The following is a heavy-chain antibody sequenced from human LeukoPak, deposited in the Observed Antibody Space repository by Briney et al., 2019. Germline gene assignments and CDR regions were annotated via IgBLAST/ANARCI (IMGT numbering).Heavy chain of an antibody. D-gene: IGHD2-2*01. CDR3: ARLPGAGYCTSTSCFALDAFTI. CDR1: GGSISSDY. V-gene: IGHV4-59*01. Sequence: SETLSLTCAVSGGSISSDYWSWIRQPPGKGPEWIGYIYYSGNTNYNPSLKSRLTISVDTSKNHFSLKLGSVTAADTAVYYCARLPGAGYCTSTSCFALDAFTIWGQGTVVTVSS. J-gene: IGHJ3*02. CDR2: IYYSGNT.